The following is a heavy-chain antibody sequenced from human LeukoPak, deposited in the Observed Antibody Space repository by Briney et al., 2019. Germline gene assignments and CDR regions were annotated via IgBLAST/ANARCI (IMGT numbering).Heavy chain of an antibody. CDR1: GFTFSSYA. CDR3: ARGIVVPRETVGSPGDYRPPTNYYYYYGMDV. J-gene: IGHJ6*02. D-gene: IGHD4-17*01. CDR2: ISYDGSNK. Sequence: PGRSLRLSCAASGFTFSSYAMHWVRQAPGKGLEWVAVISYDGSNKYYADSVKGRFTISRDNSKNTLYLQMNSLRAEDTAVYYCARGIVVPRETVGSPGDYRPPTNYYYYYGMDVWGQGTTVTVSS. V-gene: IGHV3-30*04.